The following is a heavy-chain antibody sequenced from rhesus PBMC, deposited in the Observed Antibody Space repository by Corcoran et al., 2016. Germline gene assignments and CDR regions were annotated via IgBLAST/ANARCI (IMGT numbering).Heavy chain of an antibody. Sequence: QLQLQESGPGLVKPSETLSVTCAVSGGSISSSYWRWIRQAPGTGLEWIGYIYGSGSSTNYNPSLKSRVTLSVDTSKNQLSLKLSSVTAADTAVYYCASVTVTDAFDFWGQGLRVTVSS. CDR3: ASVTVTDAFDF. J-gene: IGHJ3*01. V-gene: IGHV4-169*02. D-gene: IGHD4-23*01. CDR1: GGSISSSY. CDR2: IYGSGSST.